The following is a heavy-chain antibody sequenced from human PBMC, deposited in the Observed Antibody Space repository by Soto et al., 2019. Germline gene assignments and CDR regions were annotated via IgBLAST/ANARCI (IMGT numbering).Heavy chain of an antibody. Sequence: SETLSLTCTVSGGSISSYYWSWIRQPAGKGLEWIGRIYTSGSTNYNPSLKSRVTMSVDTSKNQFSLKLSSVAAADTAVYYCAREGYCSGGSCYSDWFDPWGQGTLVTVSS. CDR2: IYTSGST. CDR3: AREGYCSGGSCYSDWFDP. D-gene: IGHD2-15*01. CDR1: GGSISSYY. J-gene: IGHJ5*02. V-gene: IGHV4-4*07.